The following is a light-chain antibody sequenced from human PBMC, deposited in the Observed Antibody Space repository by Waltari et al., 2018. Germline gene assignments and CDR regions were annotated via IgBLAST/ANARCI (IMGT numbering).Light chain of an antibody. CDR2: EVS. V-gene: IGLV2-8*01. J-gene: IGLJ2*01. Sequence: QSALTQPPSASGSPGQSVTISCPGTSSDVGGYNYASWYQQHPGKAPKLMIYEVSKRPSGVPDRFSGSKSGNTASRTVSVLQAEDEADYYCSSYAGSNIVVFGGGTKLTVL. CDR3: SSYAGSNIVV. CDR1: SSDVGGYNY.